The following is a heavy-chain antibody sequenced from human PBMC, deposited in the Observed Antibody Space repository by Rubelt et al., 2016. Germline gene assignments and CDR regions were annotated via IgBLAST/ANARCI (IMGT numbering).Heavy chain of an antibody. V-gene: IGHV4-34*02. CDR2: TTYSGST. CDR3: ADEPGYCVGGRCYGGWFDP. J-gene: IGHJ5*02. CDR1: GGSSSYYH. Sequence: QVQVQQWGAGLLKPSETLSLTCAVYGGSSSYYHWSWIRQPPGKGLEWIGETTYSGSTNYNPSLKGRVTISVDTSKNQFSLKLSSVTAADTAVYYWADEPGYCVGGRCYGGWFDPWGQGTLVTVSS. D-gene: IGHD2-15*01.